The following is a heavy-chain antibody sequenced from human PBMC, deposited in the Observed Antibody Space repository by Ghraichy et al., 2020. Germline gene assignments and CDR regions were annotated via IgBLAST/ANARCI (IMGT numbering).Heavy chain of an antibody. CDR2: ISAYNGNT. Sequence: ASVKVSCKASGYTFTSYGISWVRQAPGQGLEWMGWISAYNGNTNYAQKLQGRVTMTTDTSTSTAYMELRSLRSDDTAVYYCARDEGQLWTAARFDYWGQGTLVTVSS. CDR3: ARDEGQLWTAARFDY. J-gene: IGHJ4*02. V-gene: IGHV1-18*04. CDR1: GYTFTSYG. D-gene: IGHD5-18*01.